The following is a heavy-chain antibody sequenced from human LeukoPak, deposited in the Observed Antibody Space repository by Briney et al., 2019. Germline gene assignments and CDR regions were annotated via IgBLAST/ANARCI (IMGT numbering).Heavy chain of an antibody. Sequence: GGSLRLSCAASGFTFSSYWMSWVRQAPGKGLEWVANIKRDGSEKYYVDSVKGRFTISRDNAKNSLYLQMNSLRAEDTAVYYCARVSRDFYSSYYYYYGMDVWGQGTTVTVSS. J-gene: IGHJ6*02. D-gene: IGHD4-11*01. CDR1: GFTFSSYW. V-gene: IGHV3-7*01. CDR3: ARVSRDFYSSYYYYYGMDV. CDR2: IKRDGSEK.